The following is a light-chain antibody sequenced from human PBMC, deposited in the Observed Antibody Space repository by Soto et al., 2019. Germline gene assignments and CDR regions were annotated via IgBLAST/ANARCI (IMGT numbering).Light chain of an antibody. V-gene: IGKV3-20*01. CDR2: DTS. CDR3: QQYGSSLSIT. CDR1: QSVNNY. Sequence: EIVLTQSPATLSLSPGERATLSCRASQSVNNYLAWYQQKPGQAPRLLIYDTSDRASGIPARFSGSGSGTDFTLTISRLEPEDFAVYYCQQYGSSLSITFGQGTRLEIK. J-gene: IGKJ5*01.